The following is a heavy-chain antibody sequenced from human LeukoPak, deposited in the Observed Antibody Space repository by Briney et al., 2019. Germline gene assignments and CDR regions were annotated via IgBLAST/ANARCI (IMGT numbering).Heavy chain of an antibody. CDR2: MNPNSGNT. CDR1: GYTFTRYD. Sequence: ASVEVSCKASGYTFTRYDINWVRQATGQGLEWMGWMNPNSGNTGYAQKFQGRVTITTDESTSTAYMELSSLRSEDTAVYYCARGAIPSNYDILTGYYYYYYMDVWGKGTTVTVSS. J-gene: IGHJ6*03. D-gene: IGHD3-9*01. V-gene: IGHV1-8*03. CDR3: ARGAIPSNYDILTGYYYYYYMDV.